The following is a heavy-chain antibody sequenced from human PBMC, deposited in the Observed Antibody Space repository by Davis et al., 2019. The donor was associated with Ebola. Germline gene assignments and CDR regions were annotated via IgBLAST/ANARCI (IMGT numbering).Heavy chain of an antibody. CDR3: ARDIYRHYDILTGYDYGMDV. J-gene: IGHJ6*02. V-gene: IGHV3-7*01. CDR2: IKQDGSEK. D-gene: IGHD3-9*01. Sequence: GESLKISCAVSGFTFSSYWMTWVRQAPGKGLEWVANIKQDGSEKYYVDSVKGRFTISRDNSKNTLYLQMNSLRAEDTAVYYCARDIYRHYDILTGYDYGMDVWGQGTTVTVSS. CDR1: GFTFSSYW.